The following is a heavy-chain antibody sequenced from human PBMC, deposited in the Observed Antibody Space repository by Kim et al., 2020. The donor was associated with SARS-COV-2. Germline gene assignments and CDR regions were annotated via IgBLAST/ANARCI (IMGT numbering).Heavy chain of an antibody. D-gene: IGHD2-2*01. CDR3: ASEDIVVVPAAGGWVDV. J-gene: IGHJ6*02. Sequence: VKGRFTISRDNAKNSLYPKMNSLRAEDTAVYYCASEDIVVVPAAGGWVDVWGQGTTVTVSS. V-gene: IGHV3-21*01.